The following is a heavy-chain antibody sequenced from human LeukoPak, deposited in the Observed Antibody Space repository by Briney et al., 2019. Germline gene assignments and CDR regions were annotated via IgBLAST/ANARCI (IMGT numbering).Heavy chain of an antibody. CDR3: ARKIPWELLGNYYYYYMDV. V-gene: IGHV4-4*07. Sequence: SETLSLTCTVSGGSISRYYWSWIRQPAGKGLEWIGRIYTSGSTNYNPSLKSRVTMSVDTSKNQFSLKLSSVTAADTAVYYCARKIPWELLGNYYYYYMDVWGKGTTVTVSS. J-gene: IGHJ6*03. CDR1: GGSISRYY. CDR2: IYTSGST. D-gene: IGHD1-26*01.